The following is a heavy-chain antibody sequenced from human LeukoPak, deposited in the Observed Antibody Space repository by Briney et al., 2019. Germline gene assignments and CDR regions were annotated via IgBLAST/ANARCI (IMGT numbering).Heavy chain of an antibody. CDR1: GYTFTGYY. J-gene: IGHJ4*02. V-gene: IGHV1-2*02. D-gene: IGHD4-17*01. CDR3: ARADYGDYGAYFDY. CDR2: INPNSGGT. Sequence: GASVKVSCKASGYTFTGYYMHWVRQAPGQGLEWMGWINPNSGGTNYAQKFQGRVTMTRDTSISTAYTELSRLRSDDTAVYYCARADYGDYGAYFDYWGQGTLVTVSS.